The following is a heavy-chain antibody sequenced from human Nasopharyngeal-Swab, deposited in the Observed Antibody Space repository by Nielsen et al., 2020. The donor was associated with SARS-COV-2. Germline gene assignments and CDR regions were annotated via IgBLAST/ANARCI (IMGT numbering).Heavy chain of an antibody. CDR2: ISYDGSNK. V-gene: IGHV3-30-3*01. Sequence: GESLKISCAASGFTFSSYAMHWVRQAPGKRLEWVAVISYDGSNKYYADSVKGRFTTSRDNSKNTLYLQMNSLRAEDTAVYYCARDRNPVGYSGYGQYYYMDVWVKGTTVTVSS. D-gene: IGHD5-12*01. CDR3: ARDRNPVGYSGYGQYYYMDV. J-gene: IGHJ6*03. CDR1: GFTFSSYA.